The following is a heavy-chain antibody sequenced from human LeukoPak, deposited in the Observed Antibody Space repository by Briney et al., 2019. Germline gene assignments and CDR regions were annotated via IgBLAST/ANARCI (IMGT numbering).Heavy chain of an antibody. CDR2: IYYSGST. CDR3: ARGRLRVRYWVY. CDR1: GGSISSSSYY. D-gene: IGHD1-14*01. V-gene: IGHV4-39*01. Sequence: SETLSLTCTVSGGSISSSSYYWGWIRQPPGKGLEWIGSIYYSGSTYYNPSLKSRVTISVDTSKNQFSLKLTSVTAADTAVYYCARGRLRVRYWVYWGQGTLVTVSS. J-gene: IGHJ4*02.